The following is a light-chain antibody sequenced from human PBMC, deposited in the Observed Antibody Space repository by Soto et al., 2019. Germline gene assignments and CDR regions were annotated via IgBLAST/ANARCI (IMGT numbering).Light chain of an antibody. J-gene: IGLJ2*01. CDR3: SSYAGSTVV. CDR1: SSDIGTYNY. Sequence: QSALTQPASVSGSPGQSITVSCTGTSSDIGTYNYVSWYQQHPGKAPKLMIYEVSKRPSGVPDRFSGSKSGNTASLTVSGLQAEDEADYYCSSYAGSTVVFGGGTKVTVL. CDR2: EVS. V-gene: IGLV2-8*01.